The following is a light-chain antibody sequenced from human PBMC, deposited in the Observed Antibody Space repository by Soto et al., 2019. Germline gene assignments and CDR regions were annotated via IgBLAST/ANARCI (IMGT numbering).Light chain of an antibody. J-gene: IGKJ2*01. V-gene: IGKV3-20*01. CDR1: QSVSSSY. CDR3: QQYGSSPT. CDR2: GAS. Sequence: EIVLTQSPGTLSLSPGERATLSCRASQSVSSSYLAWYQQKPGQAPRLLIYGASSRATGIPDRFSGSGSGTDFTLTISRLEPEGVAVYYCQQYGSSPTFGQGTKLEIK.